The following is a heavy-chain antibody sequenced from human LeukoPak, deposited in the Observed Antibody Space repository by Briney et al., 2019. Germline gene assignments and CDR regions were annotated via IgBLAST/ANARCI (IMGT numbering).Heavy chain of an antibody. D-gene: IGHD3-10*01. V-gene: IGHV3-23*01. J-gene: IGHJ4*02. CDR3: AKSLGGDYGSGSYYVVFDS. CDR1: GFTFSSYA. CDR2: ISGSGGST. Sequence: GGSLRLSCAASGFTFSSYAMSWVRQAPGKGLEWVSAISGSGGSTYYADSVKGRFTISRDNSKNTLYLQMNSLRAEDTAVYYCAKSLGGDYGSGSYYVVFDSWGQGTLVTVSS.